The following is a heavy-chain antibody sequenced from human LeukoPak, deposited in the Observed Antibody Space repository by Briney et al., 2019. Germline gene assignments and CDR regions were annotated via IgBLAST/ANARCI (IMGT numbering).Heavy chain of an antibody. J-gene: IGHJ4*02. V-gene: IGHV3-11*01. CDR1: GFTFSDYY. CDR2: ISSSGSTI. D-gene: IGHD2-8*01. CDR3: AKDPYLSILYCTNGVCPLDY. Sequence: PGGSLRLSCAASGFTFSDYYMSWIRQAPGKGLEWVSYISSSGSTIYYADSVKGRFTISRDNSKNTLYLQMNSLRAEDTAVYYCAKDPYLSILYCTNGVCPLDYWGQGTLVTVSS.